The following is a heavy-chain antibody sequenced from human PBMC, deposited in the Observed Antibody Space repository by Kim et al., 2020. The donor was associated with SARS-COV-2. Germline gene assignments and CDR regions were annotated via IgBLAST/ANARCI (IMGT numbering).Heavy chain of an antibody. CDR1: GFTFSSYA. CDR3: AILMDGVCTNGVCYTRDY. V-gene: IGHV3-23*01. CDR2: ISGSGGST. Sequence: GGSLRLSCAASGFTFSSYAMSWVRQAPGKGLEWVSAISGSGGSTYYADSVKGRFTISRDNSKNTLYLQMNSLRAEDTAVYYCAILMDGVCTNGVCYTRDYWGQGTLVTVSS. D-gene: IGHD2-8*01. J-gene: IGHJ4*02.